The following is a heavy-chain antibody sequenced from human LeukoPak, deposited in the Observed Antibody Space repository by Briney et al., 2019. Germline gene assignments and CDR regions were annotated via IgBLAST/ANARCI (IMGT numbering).Heavy chain of an antibody. CDR2: INHSGST. CDR1: GGSFSGYY. V-gene: IGHV4-34*01. CDR3: ASARFDY. Sequence: SETLSLTCAVYGGSFSGYYWSWIRQPPGKGLEWIGEINHSGSTNYNPPLKSRVTISVDTSKNQFSLKLSSVTAADTAVYYCASARFDYWGQGTLVTVSS. J-gene: IGHJ4*02.